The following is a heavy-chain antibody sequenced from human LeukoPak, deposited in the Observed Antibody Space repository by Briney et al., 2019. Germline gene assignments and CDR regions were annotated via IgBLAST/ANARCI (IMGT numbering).Heavy chain of an antibody. CDR3: ARDLLGAHLGYCSSTSCYTLDY. V-gene: IGHV1-69*13. CDR2: IIPIFGTA. D-gene: IGHD2-2*02. Sequence: SVKVSCKDSGGTFSSYAISWVRQAPGQGLEWMGGIIPIFGTANYAQKFQGRVTITADESTSTAYMELSSLRSEDTAVYYCARDLLGAHLGYCSSTSCYTLDYWGQGTLVTVSS. CDR1: GGTFSSYA. J-gene: IGHJ4*02.